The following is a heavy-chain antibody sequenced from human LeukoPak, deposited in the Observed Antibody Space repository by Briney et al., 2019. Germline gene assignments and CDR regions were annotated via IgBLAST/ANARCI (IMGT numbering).Heavy chain of an antibody. Sequence: PGRSLRLSCAASGFTFSSYGMHWVRQAPGKGLEWVAVISYDGSNKYYADSVKGRFTISRDNSKNTLYLQMNSLRVEDTAVYYCASGYGMDVWGQGTTVTVSS. V-gene: IGHV3-30*03. CDR3: ASGYGMDV. CDR1: GFTFSSYG. J-gene: IGHJ6*02. CDR2: ISYDGSNK.